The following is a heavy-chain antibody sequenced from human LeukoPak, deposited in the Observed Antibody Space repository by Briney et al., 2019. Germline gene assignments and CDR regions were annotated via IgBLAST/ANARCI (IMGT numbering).Heavy chain of an antibody. J-gene: IGHJ4*02. Sequence: GGSLRLSCAASGFTFSSYAMSWVRQAPGKGLEWVSVISGSGGSTYYADSVKGRFTISRDNAKNSLYLQMNSLRAEDTAVYYCARFETIAVATVDYWGQGTLVTVSS. CDR3: ARFETIAVATVDY. V-gene: IGHV3-23*01. D-gene: IGHD6-13*01. CDR2: ISGSGGST. CDR1: GFTFSSYA.